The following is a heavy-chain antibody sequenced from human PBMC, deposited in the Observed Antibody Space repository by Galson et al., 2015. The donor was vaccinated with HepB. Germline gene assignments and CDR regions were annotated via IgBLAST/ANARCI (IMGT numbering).Heavy chain of an antibody. CDR1: GYTFTNYY. J-gene: IGHJ4*02. CDR2: THPSGGST. CDR3: ASARWEMATCRLQPFMRRIARE. V-gene: IGHV1-46*01. Sequence: SVMVSCKASGYTFTNYYVHWVRQAPRQGLAWMGTTHPSGGSTSYALEFQGRDTMTRDTSTSTVYMELSSLRSEDTAVYYCASARWEMATCRLQPFMRRIAREWGQGTLVTVSS. D-gene: IGHD5-24*01.